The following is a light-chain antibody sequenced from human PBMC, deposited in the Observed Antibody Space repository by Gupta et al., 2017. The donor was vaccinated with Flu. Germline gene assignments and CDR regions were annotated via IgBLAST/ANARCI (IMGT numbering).Light chain of an antibody. Sequence: GDRVTITCRASQSISSYLNWYQQKPGKAPKLLIYAASSLQSGVPSRFSGSGPGTDFTLTISSLQPEDFATYYCQQSYSTPRTFGGGTKVEIK. CDR2: AAS. V-gene: IGKV1-39*01. J-gene: IGKJ4*01. CDR3: QQSYSTPRT. CDR1: QSISSY.